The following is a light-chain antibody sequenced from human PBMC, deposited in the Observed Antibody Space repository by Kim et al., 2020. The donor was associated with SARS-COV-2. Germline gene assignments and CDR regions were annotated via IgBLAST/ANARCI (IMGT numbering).Light chain of an antibody. CDR3: QQYVSDTIT. Sequence: DIQMTQSPSSLSASVGDRVTITCRASQDISIYLAWFQQKPGTAPKSLIFGASILQDGVPSKFSGIGSETYFTLTISSLQPEDVATYYCQQYVSDTITFGEGTRMGIK. CDR2: GAS. J-gene: IGKJ5*01. CDR1: QDISIY. V-gene: IGKV1-16*02.